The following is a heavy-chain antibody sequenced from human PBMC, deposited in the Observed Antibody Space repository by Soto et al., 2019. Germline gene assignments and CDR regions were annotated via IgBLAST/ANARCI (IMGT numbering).Heavy chain of an antibody. CDR2: ISSSGSTI. V-gene: IGHV3-11*01. D-gene: IGHD3-16*02. J-gene: IGHJ4*02. Sequence: GGSLRLSCAASGFTFSDYYRSWIRQAPGKGLEWVSYISSSGSTIYYADSVKGRFTISRDNARNSLYLQMNSLRAEDTAVYYCARGPYDYVWGSDPPHFDYWGQGTLVTVSS. CDR1: GFTFSDYY. CDR3: ARGPYDYVWGSDPPHFDY.